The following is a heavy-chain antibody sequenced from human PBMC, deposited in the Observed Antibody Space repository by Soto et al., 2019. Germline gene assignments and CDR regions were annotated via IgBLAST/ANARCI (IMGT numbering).Heavy chain of an antibody. V-gene: IGHV4-31*02. J-gene: IGHJ5*02. CDR2: IYYSGST. D-gene: IGHD3-22*01. Sequence: SETLSLTCTVSGGSISSGGYYWSWIRQHPGKGLEWIGYIYYSGSTYYNPSLKSRVTISVDTSKNQFSLKLSSVTAADTAVYYCARVGVASGYYDNWFDPWGQGTLVTVSS. CDR3: ARVGVASGYYDNWFDP. CDR1: GGSISSGGYY.